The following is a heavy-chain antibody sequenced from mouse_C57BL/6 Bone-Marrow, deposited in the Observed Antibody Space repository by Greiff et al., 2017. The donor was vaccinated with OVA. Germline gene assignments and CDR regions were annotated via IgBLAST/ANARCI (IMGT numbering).Heavy chain of an antibody. CDR3: ARRGHFDY. Sequence: EVQRVESGPGLVKPSQSLSLTCSVTGYSITSGYYWNWIRQFPGNKLEWMGYISYDGSNNYNPSLKNRISITRDTSKNQFFLKLNSVTTEDTATYYCARRGHFDYWGQGTTLTVSS. J-gene: IGHJ2*01. CDR2: ISYDGSN. CDR1: GYSITSGYY. V-gene: IGHV3-6*01.